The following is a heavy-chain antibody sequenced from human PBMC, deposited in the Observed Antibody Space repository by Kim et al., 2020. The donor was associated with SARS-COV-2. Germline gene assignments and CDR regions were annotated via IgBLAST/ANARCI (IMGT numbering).Heavy chain of an antibody. CDR2: ISGSGGST. V-gene: IGHV3-23*01. CDR1: GFTFSSYA. J-gene: IGHJ6*02. D-gene: IGHD6-13*01. Sequence: GGSLRLSCAASGFTFSSYAMSWVRQAPGKGLEWVSAISGSGGSTYYADSVKGRFTISRDNSKNTLYLQMNSLRAEDTAVYYCATDRFKAAAGTYYCYGMDVWRQGTTVTVSS. CDR3: ATDRFKAAAGTYYCYGMDV.